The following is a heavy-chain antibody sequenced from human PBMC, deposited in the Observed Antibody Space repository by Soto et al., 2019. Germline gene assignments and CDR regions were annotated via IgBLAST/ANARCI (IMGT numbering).Heavy chain of an antibody. CDR1: GFTFSSYA. CDR2: ISGSGGST. Sequence: EVQLLESGGGLVQPGGSLRLSCAASGFTFSSYAMSWVRQAPGKGLEWVSAISGSGGSTYYADSVKGRFTISRDNAKNTLYLQMHSQRAEDTAVYYCAKAGSSSSGWYALDYWGQGTLVTVSS. D-gene: IGHD6-19*01. J-gene: IGHJ4*02. V-gene: IGHV3-23*01. CDR3: AKAGSSSSGWYALDY.